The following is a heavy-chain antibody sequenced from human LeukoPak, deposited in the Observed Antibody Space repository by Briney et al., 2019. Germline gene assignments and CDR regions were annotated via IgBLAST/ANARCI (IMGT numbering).Heavy chain of an antibody. V-gene: IGHV3-48*03. Sequence: PGGSLRLSCAASGFTFTSYEMNWVRQAPGKGLEWVSYITSSGNTIYYADSVKGRFTISRDNAKNSLYLQMNSLRAEDTAVYYRARANYYDISGYDYWGQGTLVTVSS. J-gene: IGHJ4*02. D-gene: IGHD3-22*01. CDR1: GFTFTSYE. CDR3: ARANYYDISGYDY. CDR2: ITSSGNTI.